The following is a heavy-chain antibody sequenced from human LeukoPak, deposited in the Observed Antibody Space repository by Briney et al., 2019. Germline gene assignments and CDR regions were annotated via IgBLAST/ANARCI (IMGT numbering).Heavy chain of an antibody. Sequence: PSETLSLTCSVSGGSTRSGRHHWAWVRQPPGKGLEFIGSLDESGRPYYNAPLKSRVTISEDSSGKQFSLDLSSVTAADTAVYYCARDLGGYPFFMDVWGRGTTVIVSS. CDR3: ARDLGGYPFFMDV. CDR1: GGSTRSGRHH. CDR2: LDESGRP. D-gene: IGHD2-15*01. V-gene: IGHV4-39*07. J-gene: IGHJ6*03.